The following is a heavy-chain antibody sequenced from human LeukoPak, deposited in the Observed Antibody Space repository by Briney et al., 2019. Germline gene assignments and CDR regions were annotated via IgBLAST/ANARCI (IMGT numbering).Heavy chain of an antibody. J-gene: IGHJ4*02. Sequence: GGSLRLSCAASGFTFSRYAMSWVRQAPGKGLEWVSAISGSGGSTYYADSVKGRFTISRDSSKNTLYLQMNSLRAEDTAVYYCAKDLRSSADSKMGAADYWGQGTLVTVSS. CDR2: ISGSGGST. D-gene: IGHD1-26*01. CDR3: AKDLRSSADSKMGAADY. V-gene: IGHV3-23*01. CDR1: GFTFSRYA.